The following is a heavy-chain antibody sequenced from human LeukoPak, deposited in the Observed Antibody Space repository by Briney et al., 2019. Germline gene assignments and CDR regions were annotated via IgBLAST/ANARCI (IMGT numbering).Heavy chain of an antibody. Sequence: SETLSLTYAVSGYSISSGYYRGWIRQPPGKGLEWIGSIYHSGSTYYNPSLKSRVTISVDTSKNQFSLKLSSVTAADTAVYYCARVGRDGYVFRYWGQGTLVTVSS. J-gene: IGHJ4*02. V-gene: IGHV4-38-2*01. CDR1: GYSISSGYY. CDR3: ARVGRDGYVFRY. CDR2: IYHSGST. D-gene: IGHD5-24*01.